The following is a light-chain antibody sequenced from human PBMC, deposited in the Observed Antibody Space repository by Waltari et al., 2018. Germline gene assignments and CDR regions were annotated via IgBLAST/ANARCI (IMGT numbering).Light chain of an antibody. CDR2: GAS. J-gene: IGKJ2*01. CDR3: QQYGSSIKYT. V-gene: IGKV3-20*01. CDR1: QSLTKRY. Sequence: IVLTQSPGTLSLSPGERATLSCRASQSLTKRYLAWYQQKPGQAPRLLIYGASSRAAGIPDRFSGSGSGTDFTLTISRLEPDDFAVYYCQQYGSSIKYTFGQETKLEIK.